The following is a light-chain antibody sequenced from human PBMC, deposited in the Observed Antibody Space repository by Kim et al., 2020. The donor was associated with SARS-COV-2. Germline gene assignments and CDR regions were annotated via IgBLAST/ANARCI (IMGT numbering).Light chain of an antibody. V-gene: IGLV6-57*01. CDR3: QSYDASSQV. Sequence: GNALNTPCPLSSGSIASNFVQWYQQRPGGSPTNIIYEDYRRPSGVPDRFSGSIDTSSNSATLTISGLKTEDEADYYCQSYDASSQVFGGGTQLTVL. CDR2: EDY. J-gene: IGLJ3*02. CDR1: SGSIASNF.